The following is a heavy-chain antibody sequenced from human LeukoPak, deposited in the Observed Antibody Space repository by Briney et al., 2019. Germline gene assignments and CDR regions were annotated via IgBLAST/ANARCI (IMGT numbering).Heavy chain of an antibody. CDR2: IIAMSGKT. V-gene: IGHV1-69*13. CDR1: GGPFSHYA. CDR3: ASRIWGIDF. J-gene: IGHJ4*02. D-gene: IGHD3-16*01. Sequence: ASVKVSCKASGGPFSHYAPTWVRQAPGQGLEWMGGIIAMSGKTNYGQRLQGRITITADASTSTAYMALSTLRSDDTAVYYCASRIWGIDFWGQGTLVTVSS.